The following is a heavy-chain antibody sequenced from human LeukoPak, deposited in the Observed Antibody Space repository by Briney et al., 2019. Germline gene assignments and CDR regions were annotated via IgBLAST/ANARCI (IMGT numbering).Heavy chain of an antibody. J-gene: IGHJ6*02. V-gene: IGHV3-30*04. CDR2: ISYDGSNK. CDR3: ARGEYYYGMDV. Sequence: PGGSLRLSCAASGFTFSSYAMHWVRQAPGKGLEWVAVISYDGSNKYYADSVKGRFTISRDNSKNTLYLQMNSLRAEDTAVYYCARGEYYYGMDVWGQGTTVTVSS. CDR1: GFTFSSYA.